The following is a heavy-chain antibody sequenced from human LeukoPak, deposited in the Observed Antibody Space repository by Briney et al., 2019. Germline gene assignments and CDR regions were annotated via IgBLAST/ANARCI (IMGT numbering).Heavy chain of an antibody. CDR3: ARDTDCSSTSCYPFWFDP. V-gene: IGHV3-7*01. J-gene: IGHJ5*02. D-gene: IGHD2-2*01. Sequence: GSLRLSCAASGFTFSSYWMSWVRQAPGKGLEWVANIKQDGSEKYYVDSVKGRFTISRDNAKNSLYLQMNSLRAEDTAVYYCARDTDCSSTSCYPFWFDPWGQGTLVTVSS. CDR2: IKQDGSEK. CDR1: GFTFSSYW.